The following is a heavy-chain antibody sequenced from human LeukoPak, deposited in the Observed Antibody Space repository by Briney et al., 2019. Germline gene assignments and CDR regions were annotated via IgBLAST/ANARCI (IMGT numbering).Heavy chain of an antibody. CDR1: GFTFSDYY. CDR2: ISSSGTTI. J-gene: IGHJ1*01. Sequence: GGSLRLPCAASGFTFSDYYMSWIRQPPGKGLEWVSYISSSGTTIYYADSVKGRFTISRDNAKNSLYLQVNSLRAEDTAVYFCVRDLLGSGSTTAYLYHWGQGTLVTVSS. D-gene: IGHD3-10*01. CDR3: VRDLLGSGSTTAYLYH. V-gene: IGHV3-11*04.